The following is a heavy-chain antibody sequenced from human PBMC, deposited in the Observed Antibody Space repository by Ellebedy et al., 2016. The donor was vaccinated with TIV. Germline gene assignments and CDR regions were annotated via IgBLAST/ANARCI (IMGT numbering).Heavy chain of an antibody. CDR1: VDSVSSNTTS. J-gene: IGHJ4*02. V-gene: IGHV6-1*01. Sequence: SQTLSLTSXISVDSVSSNTTSWTWIRHSQTRGLEWLGRTYYRLKWYNDYAVSLKSRITINADTSKNQFSLQLNSVTPEDTAVYYCARDSGHDSRARGDYWGQGTLVTVSS. CDR2: TYYRLKWYN. CDR3: ARDSGHDSRARGDY. D-gene: IGHD3-22*01.